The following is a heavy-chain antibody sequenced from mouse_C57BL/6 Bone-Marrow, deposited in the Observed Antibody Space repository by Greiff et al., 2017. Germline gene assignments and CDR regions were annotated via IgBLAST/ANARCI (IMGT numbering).Heavy chain of an antibody. CDR1: GFTFSSYA. V-gene: IGHV5-4*01. J-gene: IGHJ2*01. D-gene: IGHD1-1*01. Sequence: DVMLVESGGGLVKPGGSLKLSCAASGFTFSSYAMSWVRQTPEKRLEWVATISDGGSYTYYPDNVKGRFTISRDNAKNNLYLQMSHLKSEDTAMYYCARDRDYGSSLDYWGQGTTLTVSS. CDR2: ISDGGSYT. CDR3: ARDRDYGSSLDY.